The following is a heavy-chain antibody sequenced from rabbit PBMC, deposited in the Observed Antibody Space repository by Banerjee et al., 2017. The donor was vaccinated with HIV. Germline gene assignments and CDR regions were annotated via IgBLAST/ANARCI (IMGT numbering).Heavy chain of an antibody. CDR3: ARGDGAYAGYDGL. Sequence: QSLEESGGDLVKPGASLTLTCTASGFSFSSNYYMCWVRQAPGKGLEWIGIIYPGVGITYYASWVNGRFTISSDNAQNTVDLQMSSLTAADTATYFCARGDGAYAGYDGLWGPGTLVTVS. CDR2: IYPGVGIT. D-gene: IGHD7-1*01. V-gene: IGHV1S40*01. CDR1: GFSFSSNYY. J-gene: IGHJ4*01.